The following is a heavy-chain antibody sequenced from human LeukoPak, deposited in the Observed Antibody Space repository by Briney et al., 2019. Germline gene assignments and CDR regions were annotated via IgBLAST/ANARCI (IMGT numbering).Heavy chain of an antibody. Sequence: PGGSLRLSCAASGFTFSSYAMSWVRQAPGKGLEWVSAISGSGGSTYYADSVKGRFTISRDNSKNTLYLQMNSLRAEDTAVYYCAKEHHTIFGAMVIYGMDVWGQGTTVTVSS. CDR3: AKEHHTIFGAMVIYGMDV. J-gene: IGHJ6*02. CDR2: ISGSGGST. CDR1: GFTFSSYA. V-gene: IGHV3-23*01. D-gene: IGHD3-3*01.